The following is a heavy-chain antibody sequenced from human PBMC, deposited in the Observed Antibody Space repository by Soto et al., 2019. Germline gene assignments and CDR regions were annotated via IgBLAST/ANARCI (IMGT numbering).Heavy chain of an antibody. V-gene: IGHV3-30-3*01. J-gene: IGHJ5*02. Sequence: VQLVESGGGVVQPGRSLRLSCAASGFTFSSYAMHWVRQAPGKGLEWVAVISYDGSNKYYADSVKGRFTISRDNSKNALYLQMNSLRAEDTAVYYCARDQGPYGDYDDWFDPWGQGTLVTVSS. CDR3: ARDQGPYGDYDDWFDP. D-gene: IGHD4-17*01. CDR1: GFTFSSYA. CDR2: ISYDGSNK.